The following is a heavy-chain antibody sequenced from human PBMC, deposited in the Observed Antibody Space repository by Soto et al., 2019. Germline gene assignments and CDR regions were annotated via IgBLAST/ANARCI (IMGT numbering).Heavy chain of an antibody. Sequence: TSETLSLTCAVSGDSITSSYWSWVRQPPGKGLEWIADIHHSGVTNYNPSLMSRVTISLDNAKNSLYLQMNSLRAEDTAVYYCAPHSGYYDYWGQGTLVTVSS. CDR3: APHSGYYDY. CDR1: GDSITSSYW. D-gene: IGHD3-22*01. J-gene: IGHJ4*02. CDR2: IHHSGVT. V-gene: IGHV4-4*02.